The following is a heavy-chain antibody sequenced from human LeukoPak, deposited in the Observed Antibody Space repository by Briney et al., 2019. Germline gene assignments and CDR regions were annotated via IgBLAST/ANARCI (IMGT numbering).Heavy chain of an antibody. CDR2: INPNSGGT. CDR1: GYTFTGYY. Sequence: ASVKVSCKASGYTFTGYYMHWVRQAPGQGLEWMGWINPNSGGTNYAQEFQGRVTMTRGTSISTAYMELSRLRSDDTAVYYCATRGEIAAAGFDYWGQGTLVTVSS. V-gene: IGHV1-2*02. D-gene: IGHD6-13*01. J-gene: IGHJ4*02. CDR3: ATRGEIAAAGFDY.